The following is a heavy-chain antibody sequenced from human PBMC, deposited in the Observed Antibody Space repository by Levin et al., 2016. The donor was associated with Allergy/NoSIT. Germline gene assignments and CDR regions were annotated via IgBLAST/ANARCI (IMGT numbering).Heavy chain of an antibody. J-gene: IGHJ6*02. Sequence: ASVKVSCKASGYTFTSYGISWVRQAPGQGLEWMGWISAYNGNTNYAQKLQGRVTMTTDTSTSTAYMELRSLRSDDTAVYYCARDPFIVVVVAADLSPKYYYGMDVWGQGTTVTVSS. D-gene: IGHD2-15*01. V-gene: IGHV1-18*04. CDR3: ARDPFIVVVVAADLSPKYYYGMDV. CDR2: ISAYNGNT. CDR1: GYTFTSYG.